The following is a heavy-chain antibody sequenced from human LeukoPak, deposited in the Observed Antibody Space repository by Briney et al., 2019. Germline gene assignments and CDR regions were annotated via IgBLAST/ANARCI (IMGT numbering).Heavy chain of an antibody. CDR2: IYTSGST. J-gene: IGHJ4*02. D-gene: IGHD3-3*01. V-gene: IGHV4-4*07. CDR1: GGSISSYY. CDR3: ARAQKYYDFWSGYPFFDY. Sequence: PSETLSLTCTVSGGSISSYYWSWIRQPAGKGLEWIGRIYTSGSTNYNPSLKSRDTMSVDTSKNQFSLKLSSVTAADTAVYYCARAQKYYDFWSGYPFFDYWGQGTLVTVSS.